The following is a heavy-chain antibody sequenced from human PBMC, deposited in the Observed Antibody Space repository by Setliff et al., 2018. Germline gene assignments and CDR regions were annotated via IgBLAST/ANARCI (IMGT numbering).Heavy chain of an antibody. D-gene: IGHD1-26*01. CDR1: GFTFSIYW. V-gene: IGHV3-74*01. CDR3: ARDLVGATADF. J-gene: IGHJ4*02. Sequence: GGSLRLSCAASGFTFSIYWMHWVRQVPGKGLEWVSRINIDGRSINYADSVRGRFTISRDNAKNTVYLQMNSLRGDDTAAYHCARDLVGATADFWGRGTLVTVSS. CDR2: INIDGRSI.